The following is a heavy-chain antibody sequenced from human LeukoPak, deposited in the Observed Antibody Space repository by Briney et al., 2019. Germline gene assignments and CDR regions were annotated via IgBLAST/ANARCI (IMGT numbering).Heavy chain of an antibody. V-gene: IGHV1-2*02. J-gene: IGHJ5*02. D-gene: IGHD3-10*01. CDR3: ARDVGGYYYGSGVWFDP. CDR1: GYTFTGYY. CDR2: INPNSGGT. Sequence: GASVKVSCKASGYTFTGYYMHWVRQAPGQGLEWMGWINPNSGGTNYAQKFQGRVTMTRDTSISTAYMELSRLRSDDTAVYYCARDVGGYYYGSGVWFDPWGQGTLVTVSS.